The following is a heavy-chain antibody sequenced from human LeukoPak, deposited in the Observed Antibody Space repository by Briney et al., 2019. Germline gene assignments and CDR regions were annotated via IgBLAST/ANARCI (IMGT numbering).Heavy chain of an antibody. Sequence: GGSLRLSCAASGLTVSSNYMSWVRQAPGKGLEWVSVIYSGGSTYYADSVKGRFTISRDNSKNTLYLQMNSLRAEDMAVYYCARDKTRGLFDYWGQGTLVTVSS. V-gene: IGHV3-53*01. CDR2: IYSGGST. D-gene: IGHD3-10*01. CDR3: ARDKTRGLFDY. CDR1: GLTVSSNY. J-gene: IGHJ4*02.